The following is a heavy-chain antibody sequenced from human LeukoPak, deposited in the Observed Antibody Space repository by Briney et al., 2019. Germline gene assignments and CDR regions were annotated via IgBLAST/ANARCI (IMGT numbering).Heavy chain of an antibody. V-gene: IGHV1-8*03. CDR2: MNPNSGNT. CDR1: GYTFTSYD. Sequence: PGASVKVSCKASGYTFTSYDINWVRQATGQGLEWMVWMNPNSGNTGYAQKFQGRVTITRNTSISTAYVELSSLRSEDTAVYYCARGYSPVPAAILSWYYYYYMDVWGKGTTVTVSS. CDR3: ARGYSPVPAAILSWYYYYYMDV. J-gene: IGHJ6*03. D-gene: IGHD2-2*02.